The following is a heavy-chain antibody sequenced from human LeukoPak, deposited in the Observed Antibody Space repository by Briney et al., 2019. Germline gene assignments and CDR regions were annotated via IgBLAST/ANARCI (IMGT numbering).Heavy chain of an antibody. CDR2: INPLSGST. D-gene: IGHD3-22*01. V-gene: IGHV1-2*02. CDR1: GNTFSAFY. Sequence: GASVKVSCKASGNTFSAFYTNWVRQVPGQGLEWMGWINPLSGSTKYPQNFQGRVTMTRDTSISTAYMELNSLTSDDTAVYYCAADPQRAYYDSSGEDAFDVWGQGTLVIVSA. CDR3: AADPQRAYYDSSGEDAFDV. J-gene: IGHJ3*01.